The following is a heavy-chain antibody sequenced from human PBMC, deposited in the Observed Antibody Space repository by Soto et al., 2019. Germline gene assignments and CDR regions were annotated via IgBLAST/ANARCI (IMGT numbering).Heavy chain of an antibody. J-gene: IGHJ4*02. CDR3: ASRVEGLYSGNDRYYFDY. CDR1: GGSISSSSYY. Sequence: SETLSLTCTVSGGSISSSSYYWGWIRQPPGKGLEWIGSIYYSGTSYHNPSLKSRVTISVDTSKNQFSLTLTSVTAADTAVYLCASRVEGLYSGNDRYYFDYWGQGTLVTVSS. D-gene: IGHD5-12*01. CDR2: IYYSGTS. V-gene: IGHV4-39*01.